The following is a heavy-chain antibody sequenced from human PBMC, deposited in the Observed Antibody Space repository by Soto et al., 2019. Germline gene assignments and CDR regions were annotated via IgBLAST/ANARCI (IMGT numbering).Heavy chain of an antibody. CDR2: ISAYNGNT. V-gene: IGHV1-18*01. D-gene: IGHD3-3*01. J-gene: IGHJ6*02. CDR1: GYTFTSYG. CDR3: ARDLDDFWSGADYYGMDV. Sequence: GASVKVSCKASGYTFTSYGISWVRQAPGQGLEWMGWISAYNGNTNYAQKLQGRVTMTTDTSTSTAYMELRSLRSDDTAVYYCARDLDDFWSGADYYGMDVWGQGTTVTVSS.